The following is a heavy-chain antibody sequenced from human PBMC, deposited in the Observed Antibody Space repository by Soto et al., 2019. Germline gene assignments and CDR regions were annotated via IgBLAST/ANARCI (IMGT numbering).Heavy chain of an antibody. J-gene: IGHJ4*02. CDR1: GFTFDDYA. V-gene: IGHV3-9*01. Sequence: EVQLVESGGGLVQPGRSLRLSCAASGFTFDDYAMHWVRQAPGKGLEWVSGISWNSGSIGYADSVKGRFTISRDNANNSLYLQMNSLRAEDTALYYCAKVSGYQGDFDYWGQGTLVTVSS. D-gene: IGHD3-3*01. CDR3: AKVSGYQGDFDY. CDR2: ISWNSGSI.